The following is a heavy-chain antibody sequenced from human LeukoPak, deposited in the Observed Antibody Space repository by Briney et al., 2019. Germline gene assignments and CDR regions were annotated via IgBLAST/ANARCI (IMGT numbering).Heavy chain of an antibody. D-gene: IGHD5-18*01. CDR3: AKSVDTAMVQDY. J-gene: IGHJ4*02. V-gene: IGHV3-43*02. CDR1: GFTFDDYA. CDR2: ISGDGGST. Sequence: TGXXLRLSCAASGFTFDDYAMHWVRHAPGKGLEWVSLISGDGGSTYYADSVKGRFTISRDNSKNSLYLKMNSLRTEDTALYYCAKSVDTAMVQDYWGQGTLVTVSS.